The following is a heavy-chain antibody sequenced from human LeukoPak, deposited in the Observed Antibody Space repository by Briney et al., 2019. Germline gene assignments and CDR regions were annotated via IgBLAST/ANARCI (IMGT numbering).Heavy chain of an antibody. V-gene: IGHV3-30*07. Sequence: PGGSLRLSCAASGFTFSTYAIHWVRQAPGKGREWVAVISYDGTNKNYADSVKGRFTISTENSKNTLYLQLNCLRYEDTAVYFCSRDRTPNWSAQSNPTFHYWGQGTLVTVSS. D-gene: IGHD4-11*01. CDR2: ISYDGTNK. CDR3: SRDRTPNWSAQSNPTFHY. CDR1: GFTFSTYA. J-gene: IGHJ4*02.